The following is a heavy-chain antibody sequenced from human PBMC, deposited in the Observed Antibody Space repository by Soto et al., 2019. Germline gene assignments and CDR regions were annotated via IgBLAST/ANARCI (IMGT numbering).Heavy chain of an antibody. J-gene: IGHJ5*02. D-gene: IGHD2-15*01. CDR2: IFHSGST. Sequence: PSETLSLTCAVSGGSISNGLYSWNWIRQPPGKGLEWIGYIFHSGSTFYNPSLKSRVTMSVDRSKNQFSLKLSSVTAADTAVYYCAREDSGGFDPWGQGTLVTVS. V-gene: IGHV4-30-2*01. CDR1: GGSISNGLYS. CDR3: AREDSGGFDP.